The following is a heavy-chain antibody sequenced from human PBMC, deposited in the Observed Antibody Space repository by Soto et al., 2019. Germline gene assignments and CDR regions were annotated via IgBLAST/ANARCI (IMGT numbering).Heavy chain of an antibody. D-gene: IGHD6-13*01. CDR1: GGSVSSSSYY. V-gene: IGHV4-39*07. J-gene: IGHJ6*02. Sequence: SETLSLTCTVSGGSVSSSSYYWGWIRQPPGKGLEWIGSIYYSGSTSYNPSLKSRVTISVDKSKNQFSLKLSSVTAADTAVYYCARVSKAAAGTSDYYYYGMGVWGQGTTVTVSS. CDR2: IYYSGST. CDR3: ARVSKAAAGTSDYYYYGMGV.